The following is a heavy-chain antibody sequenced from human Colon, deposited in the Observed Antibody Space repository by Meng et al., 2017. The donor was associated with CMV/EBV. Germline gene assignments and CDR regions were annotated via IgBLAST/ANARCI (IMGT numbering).Heavy chain of an antibody. CDR1: FFFINYG. V-gene: IGHV3-33*02. D-gene: IGHD2-21*01. CDR2: FRSDGSKI. J-gene: IGHJ4*02. Sequence: FFFINYGLNWVRQALGKGLGGVGVFRSDGSKIYSXQSAQGRFTISRDKSRKTLFLQMNSLRVEDTAIYYCVRADRCGGDCYDRPLDYWGQGSLDTVSS. CDR3: VRADRCGGDCYDRPLDY.